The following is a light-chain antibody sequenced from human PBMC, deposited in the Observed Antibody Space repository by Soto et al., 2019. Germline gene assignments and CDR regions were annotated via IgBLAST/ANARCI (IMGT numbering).Light chain of an antibody. CDR3: FSYAGSSYV. J-gene: IGLJ1*01. CDR2: EGS. Sequence: QSALTQPASVSGSPGQSITISCTGTSSDVGSYNVVSWYQQHPGKAPKLMIYEGSKRPSGVSNRFSGSKSGNTASLTISGLQAEDDADYYCFSYAGSSYVFGTGTKLTVL. CDR1: SSDVGSYNV. V-gene: IGLV2-23*01.